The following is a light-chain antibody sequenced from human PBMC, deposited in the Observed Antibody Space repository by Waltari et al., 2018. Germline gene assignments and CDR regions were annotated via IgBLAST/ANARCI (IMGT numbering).Light chain of an antibody. CDR2: WAS. CDR1: QSVLYSSNNKNY. V-gene: IGKV4-1*01. Sequence: DIVMTQSPDSLAVSLGERATINCNSSQSVLYSSNNKNYLAWYQQKPGLPPKLLIYWASTRESGVPDRFSGSGSGTDFTLTISSLQAEDVAVYYCQQYYSTPPTFGQGTKLEIK. CDR3: QQYYSTPPT. J-gene: IGKJ2*01.